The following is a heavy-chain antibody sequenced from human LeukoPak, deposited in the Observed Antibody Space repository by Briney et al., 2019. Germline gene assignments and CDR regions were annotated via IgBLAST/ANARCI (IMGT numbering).Heavy chain of an antibody. J-gene: IGHJ5*02. CDR3: ARTLVPAAMSNNWFDP. CDR2: ISSSSSYI. V-gene: IGHV3-21*01. CDR1: GFAFSSYS. D-gene: IGHD2-2*01. Sequence: PGGSLRLSCAASGFAFSSYSMNWVRQAPGKGLEWVSSISSSSSYIYYADSVKGRFTISRDNAKNSLYLQMNGLRAEDTAVYYCARTLVPAAMSNNWFDPWGQGTLVTVSS.